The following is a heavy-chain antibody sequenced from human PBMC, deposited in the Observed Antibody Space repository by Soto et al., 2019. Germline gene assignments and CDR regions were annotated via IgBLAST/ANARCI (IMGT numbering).Heavy chain of an antibody. Sequence: GGSLRLSCAASGFTFSSYAMHWVRQAPGKGLEWVAVISYDGSNKYYADSVKGRFTISRDNSKNTLYLQMNSLRAEDTAVYYCAREYSSSWHWWFDPWGQGTLVTVSS. CDR3: AREYSSSWHWWFDP. V-gene: IGHV3-30-3*01. CDR1: GFTFSSYA. J-gene: IGHJ5*02. D-gene: IGHD6-13*01. CDR2: ISYDGSNK.